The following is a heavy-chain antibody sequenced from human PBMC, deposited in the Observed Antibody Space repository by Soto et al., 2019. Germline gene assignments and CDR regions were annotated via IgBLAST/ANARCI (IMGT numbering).Heavy chain of an antibody. Sequence: PGGSLRLSCAASGFTFSSYAMSWVRQAPGKGLEWVSAISGSGGSTYYADSVKGRFTISRDNSKNTLYLQMNSLRAEDTAVYYCAKDRVSYCSSNSCSFDYWGQGTLVTVSS. J-gene: IGHJ4*02. V-gene: IGHV3-23*01. CDR2: ISGSGGST. CDR1: GFTFSSYA. D-gene: IGHD2-2*01. CDR3: AKDRVSYCSSNSCSFDY.